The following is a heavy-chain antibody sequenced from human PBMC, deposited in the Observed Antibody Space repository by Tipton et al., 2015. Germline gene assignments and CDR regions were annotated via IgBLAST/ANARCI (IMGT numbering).Heavy chain of an antibody. J-gene: IGHJ4*02. CDR2: IDWNGGRT. Sequence: SLRLSCAASGFTFDDYGMTWVRQVPGKGLEWVAGIDWNGGRTGYADSVKGRFTVSRDNSKNTLHLQMNSLRDEDTAMYYCASGGHECSGTSCNFWWGQGTLVTVSS. D-gene: IGHD2-2*01. V-gene: IGHV3-20*04. CDR1: GFTFDDYG. CDR3: ASGGHECSGTSCNFW.